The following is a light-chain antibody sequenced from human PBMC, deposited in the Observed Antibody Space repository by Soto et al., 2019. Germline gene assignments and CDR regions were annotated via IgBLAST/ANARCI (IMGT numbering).Light chain of an antibody. CDR2: GAS. V-gene: IGKV3-15*01. J-gene: IGKJ1*01. CDR3: QQYDEWPPWT. Sequence: EIVMAQSPATLALSRGQRAALCCRASQSVSTNLAWYQQKPGQAPRLLIFGASTRATGIPARFSGSGSGTEFTLTISSLQSEDFAVYYCQQYDEWPPWTFGQGTKVDIK. CDR1: QSVSTN.